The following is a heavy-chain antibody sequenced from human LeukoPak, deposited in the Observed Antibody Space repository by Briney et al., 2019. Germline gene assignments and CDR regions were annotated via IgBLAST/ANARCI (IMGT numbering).Heavy chain of an antibody. J-gene: IGHJ6*02. CDR1: GYTLTSYD. CDR2: MNPNSGNT. D-gene: IGHD6-19*01. Sequence: ASVKVSCKASGYTLTSYDINWVRQATGRGLEWMGWMNPNSGNTGYAQKFQGRVTMTRNTSISTAYMELSSLRSEDTAVYYCARGCQPSSGWYYYYYYYGMDVWGQGTTVTVSS. V-gene: IGHV1-8*01. CDR3: ARGCQPSSGWYYYYYYYGMDV.